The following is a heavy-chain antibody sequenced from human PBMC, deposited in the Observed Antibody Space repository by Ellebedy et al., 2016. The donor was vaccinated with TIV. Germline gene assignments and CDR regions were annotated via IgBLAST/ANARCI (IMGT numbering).Heavy chain of an antibody. CDR2: IYTSGST. CDR3: ATLYGDGAAFDI. D-gene: IGHD4-17*01. Sequence: SETLSLTXTVSGGSISSYYWSWIRQPAGKGLEWIGRIYTSGSTNYNPSLKSRVTMSVDTSKNQFSLKLSSVTAADTAVYYCATLYGDGAAFDIWGQGTMVTVSS. CDR1: GGSISSYY. J-gene: IGHJ3*02. V-gene: IGHV4-4*07.